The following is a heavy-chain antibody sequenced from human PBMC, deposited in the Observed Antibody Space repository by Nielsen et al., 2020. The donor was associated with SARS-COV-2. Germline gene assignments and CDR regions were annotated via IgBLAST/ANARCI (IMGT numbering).Heavy chain of an antibody. CDR3: ARLTARGY. V-gene: IGHV3-48*01. CDR1: GFTFSSYA. J-gene: IGHJ4*02. Sequence: GGSLRLSCAASGFTFSSYAMNWVRQAPGKGLEWVSFISGSSRTVYYADSVKGRFTISRDNAKNSVYLQMNSLRAEDTAVYYCARLTARGYWGQGTLVTVSS. CDR2: ISGSSRTV.